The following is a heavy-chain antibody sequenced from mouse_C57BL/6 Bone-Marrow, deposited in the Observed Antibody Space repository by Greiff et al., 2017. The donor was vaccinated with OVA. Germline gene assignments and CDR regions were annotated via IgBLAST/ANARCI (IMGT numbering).Heavy chain of an antibody. J-gene: IGHJ2*01. CDR3: ARHDGYYFDY. CDR1: GFTFSDYG. CDR2: ISNLAYSI. V-gene: IGHV5-15*01. Sequence: EVQVVESGGGLVQPGGSLKLSCAASGFTFSDYGMAWVRQAPRKGPEWVAFISNLAYSIYYADTVTGRFTISRENAKNTLYLEMSSLRSEDTAMYYCARHDGYYFDYWGQGTTLTVSS. D-gene: IGHD2-3*01.